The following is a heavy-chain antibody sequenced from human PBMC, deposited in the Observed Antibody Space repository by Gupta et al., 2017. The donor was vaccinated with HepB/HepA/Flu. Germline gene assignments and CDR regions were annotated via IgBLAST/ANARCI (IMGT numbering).Heavy chain of an antibody. J-gene: IGHJ4*02. CDR3: ASVWDMGY. CDR2: IKQDASEI. V-gene: IGHV3-7*01. D-gene: IGHD1-26*01. CDR1: GFPFSQHW. Sequence: EVQLVESGGDLVQPGGSLRLSCAASGFPFSQHWMDWVRQAPGKGLEWVATIKQDASEIYYVNSVRGRFTISRDNGKTSLYLQMNSLRAEDTAIYYCASVWDMGYWGQGTLVTVSS.